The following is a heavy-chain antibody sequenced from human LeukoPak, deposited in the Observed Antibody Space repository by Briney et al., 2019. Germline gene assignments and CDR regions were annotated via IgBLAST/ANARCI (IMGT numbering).Heavy chain of an antibody. CDR2: IYSGGST. J-gene: IGHJ4*02. CDR1: GFTVSSNY. CDR3: ARPSYGDYSCLDY. D-gene: IGHD4-17*01. V-gene: IGHV3-53*01. Sequence: GGSLRLSCAASGFTVSSNYMSWVRQAPGKGLEWVSVIYSGGSTYYADSVKGRFTISRDNSKNTLYLQMNSLRAEDTAVYYCARPSYGDYSCLDYWGQGTLVTVSS.